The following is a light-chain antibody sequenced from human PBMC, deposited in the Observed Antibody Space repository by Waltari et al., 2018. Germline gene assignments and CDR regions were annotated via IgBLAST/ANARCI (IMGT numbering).Light chain of an antibody. CDR3: SSYTRSSRLV. CDR2: DVD. J-gene: IGLJ2*01. Sequence: QSALTQPAAVSGSPGQSTTIACTGTSSDIGANDYVPWYQQHPGNAPQLIIFDVDKRPSGISIRFSASKSDNTASLTISGLQAENEADYYFSSYTRSSRLVFGGGTNLVVL. CDR1: SSDIGANDY. V-gene: IGLV2-14*03.